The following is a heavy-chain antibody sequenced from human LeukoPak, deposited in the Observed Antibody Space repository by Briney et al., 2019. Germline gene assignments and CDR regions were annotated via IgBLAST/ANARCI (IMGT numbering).Heavy chain of an antibody. CDR3: ARDIRGNCFDS. D-gene: IGHD3-16*01. J-gene: IGHJ4*02. Sequence: GGSLRLSCVASGFILDDSLMHWVRQAPGKGLEWVSVISRDGSTPYYADSVKGRFTISRDNSKNSLFLQMNSRTTEDTAVYFCARDIRGNCFDSWGQGTLVTVS. CDR1: GFILDDSL. CDR2: ISRDGSTP. V-gene: IGHV3-43*01.